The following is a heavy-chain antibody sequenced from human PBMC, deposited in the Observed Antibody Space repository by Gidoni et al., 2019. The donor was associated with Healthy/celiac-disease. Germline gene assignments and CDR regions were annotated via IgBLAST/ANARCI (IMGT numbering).Heavy chain of an antibody. CDR3: ASALWFGELLDY. V-gene: IGHV4-59*01. J-gene: IGHJ4*02. D-gene: IGHD3-10*01. CDR1: GGSISSYY. Sequence: HVQLQESGPGLVKPSETLSLTCTVSGGSISSYYWSWIRQPPGKGLEWIVYIYYSGSTNYNPSLKSRVTISVDTSKNQFSLKLSSVTAADTAVYYCASALWFGELLDYWGQGTLVTVSS. CDR2: IYYSGST.